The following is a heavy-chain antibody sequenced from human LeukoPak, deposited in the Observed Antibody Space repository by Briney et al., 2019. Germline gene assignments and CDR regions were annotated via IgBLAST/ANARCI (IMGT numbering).Heavy chain of an antibody. CDR2: FDPEYNET. V-gene: IGHV1-24*01. CDR1: GYTLSELS. D-gene: IGHD6-19*01. Sequence: ASVKVSCRISGYTLSELSMHWVRQVPGKGLQWMGSFDPEYNETISTQKFQGRLTMTEDTSTDTAYMELNSLRSEDTAVYFCATADLAVAGPFDFWGQGTLVTVSS. CDR3: ATADLAVAGPFDF. J-gene: IGHJ4*02.